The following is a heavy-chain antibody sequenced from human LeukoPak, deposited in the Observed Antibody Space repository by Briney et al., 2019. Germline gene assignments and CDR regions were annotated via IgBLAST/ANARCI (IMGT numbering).Heavy chain of an antibody. J-gene: IGHJ4*02. D-gene: IGHD6-6*01. V-gene: IGHV4-59*01. CDR1: GGSISSYY. CDR3: ASTIAARPGWVIFDY. Sequence: PSETLFLTCAVSGGSISSYYWSWIRQPPGKGLEWIGYIYYSGSTNYNPSLKSRVTISVDTSKNQFSLKLSSVTAADTAVYYCASTIAARPGWVIFDYWGQGTLVTVSS. CDR2: IYYSGST.